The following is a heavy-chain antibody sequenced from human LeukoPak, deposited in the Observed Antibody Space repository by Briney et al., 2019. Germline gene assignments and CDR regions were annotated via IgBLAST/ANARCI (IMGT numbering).Heavy chain of an antibody. D-gene: IGHD3-9*01. Sequence: SETLSLTCTVSGGSISSYYWSWIRQPPGKGLEWIGYIYYSGSTNYNPSLKSRVTISVDTSENQFSLKLSSVTAADTAVYYCARGHPYYDILTDRWTLMSYFDYWGQATLVTVSS. CDR1: GGSISSYY. J-gene: IGHJ4*02. V-gene: IGHV4-59*01. CDR3: ARGHPYYDILTDRWTLMSYFDY. CDR2: IYYSGST.